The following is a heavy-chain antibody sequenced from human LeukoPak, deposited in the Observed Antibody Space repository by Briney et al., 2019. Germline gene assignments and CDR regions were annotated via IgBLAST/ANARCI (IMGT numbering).Heavy chain of an antibody. J-gene: IGHJ6*02. CDR1: GFTFSNAW. V-gene: IGHV3-15*01. CDR3: TTQTPYYDFWSGTDYYGMDV. CDR2: IKSKTDGGTT. Sequence: GGSLRLSCAASGFTFSNAWMSWVRQAPGKGLEWVGRIKSKTDGGTTDYAAPVKGRFTISRDDSKNTLYLQMNSLKTEDTAVYYCTTQTPYYDFWSGTDYYGMDVWGQGTTVTVSS. D-gene: IGHD3-3*01.